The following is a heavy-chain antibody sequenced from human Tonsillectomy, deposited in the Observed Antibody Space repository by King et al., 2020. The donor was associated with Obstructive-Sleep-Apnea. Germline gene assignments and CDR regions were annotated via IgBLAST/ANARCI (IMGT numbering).Heavy chain of an antibody. J-gene: IGHJ4*02. CDR2: ISGNGGST. D-gene: IGHD4/OR15-4a*01. CDR3: AKGPFDYDPFDY. CDR1: GFTFRSFA. Sequence: VQLVESGGGLVQPGGSLRLSCAASGFTFRSFAVMLVRQAPGKGLEWVSSISGNGGSTYYADSVKGRFSIYRDNSKNTADLQMNSLRAEDTAVYYCAKGPFDYDPFDYWGQGTLVTVSS. V-gene: IGHV3-23*04.